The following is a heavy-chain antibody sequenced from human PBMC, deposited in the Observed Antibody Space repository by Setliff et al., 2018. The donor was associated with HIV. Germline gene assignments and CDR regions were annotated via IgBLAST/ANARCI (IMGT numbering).Heavy chain of an antibody. CDR3: ARAPTHYFGNNSSWPDAFDI. J-gene: IGHJ3*02. CDR2: IYYTGST. CDR1: SGSISTYY. Sequence: PSETLSLTCTVSSGSISTYYWTWIRQPPGKGLEYIGYIYYTGSTDYNPSLNGRVTISIDMSKSQFSLKLNSVTAADTAVYYCARAPTHYFGNNSSWPDAFDIWGLGTMVTVSS. V-gene: IGHV4-59*01. D-gene: IGHD3-10*01.